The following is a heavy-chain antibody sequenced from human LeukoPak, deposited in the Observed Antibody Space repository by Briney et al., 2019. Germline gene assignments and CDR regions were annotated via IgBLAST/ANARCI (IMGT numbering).Heavy chain of an antibody. CDR2: IYPRDGST. Sequence: ASVKVSCKAPGYTFTSNYIHWVRQAPGQGLEWMGMIYPRDGSTSYAQKFQGRVTVTRDTSTSTVHMELSGLRSEDTAVYYCARDQEGCDYWGQGTLVTVSS. CDR1: GYTFTSNY. V-gene: IGHV1-46*01. CDR3: ARDQEGCDY. J-gene: IGHJ4*02. D-gene: IGHD6-19*01.